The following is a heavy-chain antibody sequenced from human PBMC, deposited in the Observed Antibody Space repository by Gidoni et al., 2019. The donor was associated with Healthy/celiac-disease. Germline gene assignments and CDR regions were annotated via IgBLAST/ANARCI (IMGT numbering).Heavy chain of an antibody. D-gene: IGHD3-16*01. CDR1: GFTFSSYG. CDR2: ISYDGSNK. J-gene: IGHJ6*03. V-gene: IGHV3-30*03. CDR3: ARGGYYMDV. Sequence: QVQLVESGGGVVQPGRSRRLSCAASGFTFSSYGMHWVRQAPGKGLEWVAVISYDGSNKYYADSVKGRFTISRDNSKNTLYLQMNSLRAEDTAVYYCARGGYYMDVWGKGTTVTVSS.